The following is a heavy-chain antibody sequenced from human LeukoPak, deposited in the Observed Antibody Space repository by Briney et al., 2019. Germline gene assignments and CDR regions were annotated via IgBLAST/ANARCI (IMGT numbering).Heavy chain of an antibody. J-gene: IGHJ6*02. D-gene: IGHD5-12*01. V-gene: IGHV1-2*02. CDR1: GYTFIGYY. CDR2: INPNSGGT. CDR3: ARDSGYDSHYGMDV. Sequence: ASVKVSCKASGYTFIGYYMHWVRQAPGQGLEWMGWINPNSGGTNYAQKFQGRVTMTRDTSISTAYMELSRLRSDDTAVYYCARDSGYDSHYGMDVWGQGTTVTVSS.